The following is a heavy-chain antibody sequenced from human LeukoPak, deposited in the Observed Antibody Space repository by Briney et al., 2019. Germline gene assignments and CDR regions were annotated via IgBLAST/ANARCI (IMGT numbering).Heavy chain of an antibody. CDR1: GFTFSSYG. Sequence: GSLRLSCAASGFTFSSYGMHWVRQPPGKGLEWIGSIYYSGSTYYNPSLTSRVTISVDTSKNQFSLKLSSVTAADTALYYFARYYYDRRADAFDIWGQGTMATVTS. V-gene: IGHV4-39*01. J-gene: IGHJ3*02. CDR3: ARYYYDRRADAFDI. D-gene: IGHD3-22*01. CDR2: IYYSGST.